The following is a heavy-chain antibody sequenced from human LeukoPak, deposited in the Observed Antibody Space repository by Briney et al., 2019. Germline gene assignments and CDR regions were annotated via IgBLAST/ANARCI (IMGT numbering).Heavy chain of an antibody. CDR2: IYHSGGT. Sequence: SETLSLTCAVSGYSISSGYYWGWIRQPPGKGLEWIGSIYHSGGTYYNPSLKSRVTISVDTSKNQFSLKLSSVTAADTAVYYCARDEGSLYYYYYGMDVWGKGTTVTVSS. CDR3: ARDEGSLYYYYYGMDV. V-gene: IGHV4-38-2*02. CDR1: GYSISSGYY. J-gene: IGHJ6*04.